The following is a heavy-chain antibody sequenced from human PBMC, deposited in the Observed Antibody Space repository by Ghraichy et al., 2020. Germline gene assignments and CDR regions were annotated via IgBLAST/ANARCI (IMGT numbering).Heavy chain of an antibody. CDR2: IIPIFGTA. D-gene: IGHD4-17*01. CDR3: AREGAGATVTTASSGMDV. CDR1: GGTFSSYA. J-gene: IGHJ6*02. V-gene: IGHV1-69*06. Sequence: SVKVSCKASGGTFSSYAISWVRQAPGQGLEWMGGIIPIFGTANYAQKFQGRVTITADKSTSTAYMELSSLRSEDTAVYYCAREGAGATVTTASSGMDVWGQGTTVTVSS.